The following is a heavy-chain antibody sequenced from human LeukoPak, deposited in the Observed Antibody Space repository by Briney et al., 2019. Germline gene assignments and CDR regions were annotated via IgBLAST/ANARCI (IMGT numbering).Heavy chain of an antibody. D-gene: IGHD2-2*01. Sequence: GASVKVSCKASGYTFTSYAMNWVRQAPGQGLEWMGWINTNTGNPTYAQGFTGRFVFSLDTSVSTAYLQISSLKAEDTAVYYCARDPLPIVVVPAATEGWTWFDPWGQGTLVTVSS. V-gene: IGHV7-4-1*02. CDR3: ARDPLPIVVVPAATEGWTWFDP. CDR2: INTNTGNP. CDR1: GYTFTSYA. J-gene: IGHJ5*02.